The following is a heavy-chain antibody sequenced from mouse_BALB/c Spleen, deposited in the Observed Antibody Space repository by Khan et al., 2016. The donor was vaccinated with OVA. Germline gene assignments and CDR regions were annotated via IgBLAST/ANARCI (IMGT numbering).Heavy chain of an antibody. J-gene: IGHJ4*01. CDR1: GFSLTGYG. D-gene: IGHD2-10*01. Sequence: QVQLKESGPGLVAPSQSLSITCTVSGFSLTGYGVNWVRQPPGQGLEWLGMIWGDGSTDYHSALNSRLNLSKDNYKSQVFLKMNSLQTDDTARYYGSRAYYGNYREAMDYCVHGTSVTVSS. CDR2: IWGDGST. V-gene: IGHV2-6-7*01. CDR3: SRAYYGNYREAMDY.